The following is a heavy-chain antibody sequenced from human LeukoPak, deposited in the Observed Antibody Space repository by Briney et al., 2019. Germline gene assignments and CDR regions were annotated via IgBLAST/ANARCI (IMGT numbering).Heavy chain of an antibody. D-gene: IGHD3-22*01. J-gene: IGHJ1*01. CDR3: ARAADSSGYYYEYFQH. Sequence: GGSLRLSCAASGFTFSSYGMAWVRQAPGKGLEWVSSISSRSSYIYYADSVKGRFTISRDNAKNSLYLELHSLRAEDTAVYYCARAADSSGYYYEYFQHWGQGTLVTVSS. CDR1: GFTFSSYG. CDR2: ISSRSSYI. V-gene: IGHV3-21*01.